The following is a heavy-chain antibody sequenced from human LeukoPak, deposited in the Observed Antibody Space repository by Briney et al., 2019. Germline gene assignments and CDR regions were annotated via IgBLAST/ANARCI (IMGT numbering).Heavy chain of an antibody. V-gene: IGHV4-59*01. D-gene: IGHD3-10*01. Sequence: PSETLSLTCTVSGGSISSYYWSWIRQPPGKGLEWIGDIYYSGSTNYNPSLKSRVTISVDTSKNQFSLKLSSVTAADTAVYYCARSGPLTTYYGSVTRAFDIWGQGTTVTVSS. J-gene: IGHJ3*02. CDR3: ARSGPLTTYYGSVTRAFDI. CDR2: IYYSGST. CDR1: GGSISSYY.